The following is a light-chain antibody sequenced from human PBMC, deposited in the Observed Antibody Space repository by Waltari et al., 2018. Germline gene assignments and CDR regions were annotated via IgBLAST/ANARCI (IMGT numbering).Light chain of an antibody. CDR3: LSYTTSYTCL. Sequence: QSALTQPASVSGSPGQSLTISCAGSSSDLGTYDFVTWYQQLPGTVPKLILFDVNKRPSGISARFSGSKSGNTASLTISGLLPEDEANYFCLSYTTSYTCLFGGGTRVTVL. V-gene: IGLV2-14*03. CDR1: SSDLGTYDF. J-gene: IGLJ3*02. CDR2: DVN.